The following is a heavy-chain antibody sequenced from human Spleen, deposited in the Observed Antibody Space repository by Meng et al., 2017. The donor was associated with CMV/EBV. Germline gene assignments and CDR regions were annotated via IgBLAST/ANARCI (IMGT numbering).Heavy chain of an antibody. J-gene: IGHJ4*02. V-gene: IGHV3-23*01. Sequence: GESLKISCAASGFTFSSYAMNWVRQTPEKGLEWVSSISGSGGSTNYADSVKRRFTISRDNSKNTLYLQMNSLRAEDTAVYYCAQQSTYYDSTGLIYYWGQGTLVTVSS. CDR1: GFTFSSYA. CDR3: AQQSTYYDSTGLIYY. CDR2: ISGSGGST. D-gene: IGHD3-22*01.